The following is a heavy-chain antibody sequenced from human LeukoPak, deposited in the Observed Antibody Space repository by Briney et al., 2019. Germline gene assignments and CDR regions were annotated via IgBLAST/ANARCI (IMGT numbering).Heavy chain of an antibody. Sequence: GGSVRLSCAASGFTFSSYSMNWVRQAPGEGLEWVSSISSSSSYIYYADSVKGRFTISRDNAKNSLYLQMNSLRAEDTAVYYCARHSITYYYDSSGYYGSHDAFDIWGQGTMVTVSS. D-gene: IGHD3-22*01. J-gene: IGHJ3*02. CDR2: ISSSSSYI. V-gene: IGHV3-21*01. CDR1: GFTFSSYS. CDR3: ARHSITYYYDSSGYYGSHDAFDI.